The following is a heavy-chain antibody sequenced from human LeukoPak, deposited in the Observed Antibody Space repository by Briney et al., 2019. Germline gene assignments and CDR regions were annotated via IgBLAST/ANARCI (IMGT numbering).Heavy chain of an antibody. Sequence: SVKVSCKASGGTFSSYVISWVRQAPGQGLEWMGRIIPILGIANYAQKFQGRVTITADKSTSTAYMELSSLRSEDTAVYYCAKIAAQYSWNDHDYLYVMDVWGQGTTVTVSS. D-gene: IGHD1-1*01. CDR1: GGTFSSYV. J-gene: IGHJ6*02. V-gene: IGHV1-69*04. CDR3: AKIAAQYSWNDHDYLYVMDV. CDR2: IIPILGIA.